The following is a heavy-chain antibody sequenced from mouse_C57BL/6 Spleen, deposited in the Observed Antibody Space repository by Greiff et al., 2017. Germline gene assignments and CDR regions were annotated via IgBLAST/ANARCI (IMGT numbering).Heavy chain of an antibody. J-gene: IGHJ2*01. V-gene: IGHV1-50*01. D-gene: IGHD2-1*01. CDR1: GYTFTSYW. Sequence: QVHVKQPGAELVKPGASVKLSCKASGYTFTSYWMQWVKQRPGQGLEWIGEIDPSDSYTNYNQKFKGKATLTVDTSSSTAYMQLSSLTSEDSAVYYCARSDYGNYYFDYWGQGTTLTVSS. CDR2: IDPSDSYT. CDR3: ARSDYGNYYFDY.